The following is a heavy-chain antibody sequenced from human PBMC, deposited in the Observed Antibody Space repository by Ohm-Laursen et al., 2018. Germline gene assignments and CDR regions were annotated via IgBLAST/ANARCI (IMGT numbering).Heavy chain of an antibody. CDR2: ISSSGSTI. Sequence: SLRLSCAASGFTFSDYYMSWIRQAPGKGLEWVSYISSSGSTIYYADSVKGRFTISRDNAKNSLYLQMNSLRAEDTAVYYCAREQLNLGYRNTFDGFDIWGQGTMVTVSS. D-gene: IGHD5-12*01. V-gene: IGHV3-11*01. CDR1: GFTFSDYY. J-gene: IGHJ3*02. CDR3: AREQLNLGYRNTFDGFDI.